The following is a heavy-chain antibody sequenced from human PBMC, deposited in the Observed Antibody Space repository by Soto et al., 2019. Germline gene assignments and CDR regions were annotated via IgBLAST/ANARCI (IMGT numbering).Heavy chain of an antibody. J-gene: IGHJ6*02. V-gene: IGHV5-10-1*01. CDR1: GYSFTSYW. Sequence: GESLKISCKGSGYSFTSYWISWVRQMPGKGLEWMGRIDPSDSYTNYSPSFQGHVTISADKSISTAYLQWSSLKASDTAMYYCARVSTFRYYYDSSGYSEVGGMDVWGQGTTVTVSS. CDR3: ARVSTFRYYYDSSGYSEVGGMDV. CDR2: IDPSDSYT. D-gene: IGHD3-22*01.